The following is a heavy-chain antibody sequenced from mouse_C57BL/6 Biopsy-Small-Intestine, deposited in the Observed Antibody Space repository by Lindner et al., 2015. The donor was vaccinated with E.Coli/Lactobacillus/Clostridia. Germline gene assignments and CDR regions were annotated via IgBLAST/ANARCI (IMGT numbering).Heavy chain of an antibody. CDR1: GYTFTNYV. J-gene: IGHJ3*01. CDR3: ASPHYYGRAY. D-gene: IGHD1-1*01. V-gene: IGHV1-81*01. Sequence: AQLQESGAELARPGASVKLSCKASGYTFTNYVINWVKQRPGQGLEWIGEIHPRSGNTYYIEKFKGKATLTADKSSSTAYMELHSLTSEDSAVYFCASPHYYGRAYWGQGTLVTVSA. CDR2: IHPRSGNT.